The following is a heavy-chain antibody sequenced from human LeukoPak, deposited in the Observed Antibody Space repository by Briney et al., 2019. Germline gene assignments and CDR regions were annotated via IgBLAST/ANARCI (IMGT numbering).Heavy chain of an antibody. D-gene: IGHD3-3*01. V-gene: IGHV4-4*07. CDR1: GGSISSYY. J-gene: IGHJ3*02. CDR2: IYSSGGT. CDR3: ATWARYDFWSGNDAFDI. Sequence: PSETLSLTCTVSGGSISSYYWSWIRQPAGKGLEWIGRIYSSGGTDYNPSLKSRVTMSVDTSKNQFSLKLSSVTAADTAVYYCATWARYDFWSGNDAFDIWGQGTMVTVSS.